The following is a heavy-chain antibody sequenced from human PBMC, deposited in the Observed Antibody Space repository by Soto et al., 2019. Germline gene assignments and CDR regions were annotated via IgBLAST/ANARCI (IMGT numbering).Heavy chain of an antibody. CDR3: AKDCDSGYYYLTPDY. J-gene: IGHJ4*02. Sequence: PGGSLRLSCAASGFTFSTYAMAWVRQAPGKGLEWVAVISYDGSNKYYADSVKGRFTISRDNSKNTLYLQMNSLRAEDTAVYYCAKDCDSGYYYLTPDYWGQGTLVTVSS. D-gene: IGHD3-22*01. CDR1: GFTFSTYA. CDR2: ISYDGSNK. V-gene: IGHV3-30*18.